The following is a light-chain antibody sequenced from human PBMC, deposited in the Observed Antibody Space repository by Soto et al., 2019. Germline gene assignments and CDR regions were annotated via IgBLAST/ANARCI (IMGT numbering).Light chain of an antibody. J-gene: IGLJ1*01. CDR3: AARDDRLSGSYV. CDR1: RSNIGSNY. Sequence: QSVLTQPPSASGTPGQRVTISRSGSRSNIGSNYVYWYQQLPGTAPKLLIYRNNQRPSGVPDRFSGSKSGTSASLAISGLRSEDEADYYCAARDDRLSGSYVFGTGTKVTVI. CDR2: RNN. V-gene: IGLV1-47*01.